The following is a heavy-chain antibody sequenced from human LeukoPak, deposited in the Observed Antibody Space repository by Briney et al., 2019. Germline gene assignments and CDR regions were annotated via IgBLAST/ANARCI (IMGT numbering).Heavy chain of an antibody. D-gene: IGHD3-22*01. J-gene: IGHJ4*02. Sequence: EASVKVSCKASGYTFTSYGISWVRQAPGRGLEWMGWISAYNGNTNYAQKLQGRVTMTTDTSTSTAYMELRSLRSDDTAVYYCARTGNYYDSSGHLGADYWGQGTLVTVSS. CDR1: GYTFTSYG. CDR2: ISAYNGNT. CDR3: ARTGNYYDSSGHLGADY. V-gene: IGHV1-18*01.